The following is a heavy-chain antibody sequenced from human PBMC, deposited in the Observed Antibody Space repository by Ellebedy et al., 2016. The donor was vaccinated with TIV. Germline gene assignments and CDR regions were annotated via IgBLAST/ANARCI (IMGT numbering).Heavy chain of an antibody. J-gene: IGHJ6*02. CDR2: IKQDGSEK. CDR3: ATGPRRGYSGSTGFYYGMDV. D-gene: IGHD1-26*01. CDR1: GFTLSSYS. V-gene: IGHV3-7*01. Sequence: GESLKISXGASGFTLSSYSMNWVRQAPGRGLEWVAKIKQDGSEKYYVASVKGRFTISRDNAENSLYLQMNSLRAEDTAVYYCATGPRRGYSGSTGFYYGMDVWGQGTTVTVSS.